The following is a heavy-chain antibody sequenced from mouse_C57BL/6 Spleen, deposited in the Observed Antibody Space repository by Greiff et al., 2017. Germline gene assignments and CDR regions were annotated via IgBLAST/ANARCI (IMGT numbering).Heavy chain of an antibody. V-gene: IGHV3-6*01. CDR3: AREGGDGYSAWFAY. D-gene: IGHD2-3*01. CDR2: IGYDGSN. J-gene: IGHJ3*01. Sequence: EVQLQESGPGLVKPSQSLSLTCSVTGYSITSGYYWNWIRQFPGNKLEWMGYIGYDGSNNYNPSRTNRISITRDTSKNQFFLKLNSVTTEDTATYYCAREGGDGYSAWFAYWGQGTLVTVSA. CDR1: GYSITSGYY.